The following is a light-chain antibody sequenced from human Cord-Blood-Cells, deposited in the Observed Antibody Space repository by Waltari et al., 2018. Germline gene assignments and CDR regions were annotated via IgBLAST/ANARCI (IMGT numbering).Light chain of an antibody. Sequence: QLVLTQSPSASASLGASVKLTCPPSSGHSSYAIPWHQQPPERGPRYLMKLNSAGRHSKGDGIPDRFSGSSSGAERYLTISSLQSEDEADYYCQTWGTGIQVFGGGTKLTVL. J-gene: IGLJ3*02. V-gene: IGLV4-69*01. CDR2: LNSAGRH. CDR3: QTWGTGIQV. CDR1: SGHSSYA.